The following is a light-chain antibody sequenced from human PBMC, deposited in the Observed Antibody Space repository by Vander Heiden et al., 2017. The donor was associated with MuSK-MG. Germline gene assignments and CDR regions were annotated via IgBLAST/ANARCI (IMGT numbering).Light chain of an antibody. CDR1: QSISSY. Sequence: EIVLTQSPATLSLSPGERATLSCRASQSISSYLTWYQQKPGQAPKLLIYDASNRDTGIPVRFSGSGSGTDFTLTISSLEPEDFAIYYCQQGVNWPLTFGQGTRLEIK. CDR2: DAS. CDR3: QQGVNWPLT. J-gene: IGKJ5*01. V-gene: IGKV3-11*01.